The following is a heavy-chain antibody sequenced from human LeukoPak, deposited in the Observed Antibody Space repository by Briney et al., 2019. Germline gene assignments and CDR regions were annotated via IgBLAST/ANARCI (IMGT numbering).Heavy chain of an antibody. CDR1: GFTFSSYA. V-gene: IGHV3-30-3*01. D-gene: IGHD2-15*01. Sequence: GRSLRLSRAASGFTFSSYAMHWVRQAPGKGLEWGAVISYDGSNKYYTDSVKGRFTISRDNSKNTLYLQMNSLRAEDTAVYYCARGGVVVAAIYGYWGQGTLVTVSS. CDR3: ARGGVVVAAIYGY. J-gene: IGHJ4*02. CDR2: ISYDGSNK.